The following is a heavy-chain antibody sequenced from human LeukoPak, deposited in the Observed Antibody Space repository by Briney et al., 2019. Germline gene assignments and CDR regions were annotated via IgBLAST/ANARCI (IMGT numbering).Heavy chain of an antibody. CDR2: FYYSRST. Sequence: ADTLSLTCTVSGGSFSSSSYYWGWIRQPPGKGLEWIGSFYYSRSTYYNPSLKSRVTRSVDTSTNQFSLKLSSVTAADTAIYYCARIDGGHHCSPFDYWGQGTLVTVSS. CDR1: GGSFSSSSYY. V-gene: IGHV4-39*01. D-gene: IGHD4-23*01. CDR3: ARIDGGHHCSPFDY. J-gene: IGHJ4*02.